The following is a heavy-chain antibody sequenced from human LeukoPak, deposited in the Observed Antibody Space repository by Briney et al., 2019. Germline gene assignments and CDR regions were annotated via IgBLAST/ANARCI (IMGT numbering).Heavy chain of an antibody. CDR2: INHSGST. CDR1: GGSFSGYY. V-gene: IGHV4-34*01. J-gene: IGHJ5*02. CDR3: ARPRSGSSYSSGWYWFDP. D-gene: IGHD6-19*01. Sequence: PSETLSLTCAVYGGSFSGYYWSWIRQPPGKGLEWIGEINHSGSTNYNPSLKSRVTISVDTSKNQFSLKLRSVTAADTAVYYCARPRSGSSYSSGWYWFDPWGQGTLVTVSS.